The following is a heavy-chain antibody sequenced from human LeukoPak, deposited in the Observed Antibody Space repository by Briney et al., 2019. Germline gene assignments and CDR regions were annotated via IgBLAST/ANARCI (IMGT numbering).Heavy chain of an antibody. CDR2: VYYSGST. J-gene: IGHJ3*02. D-gene: IGHD3-16*01. V-gene: IGHV4-31*03. CDR3: ARVVQGDYVWGYRDI. Sequence: PSETLSLTCTVSGASISNSDYYWGWIRQHPGKGLEWIGYVYYSGSTYSNPSLKSRVIISVDTSKNQFSLMMTSMTAADTAVYYCARVVQGDYVWGYRDIWGQGTMVTVSS. CDR1: GASISNSDYY.